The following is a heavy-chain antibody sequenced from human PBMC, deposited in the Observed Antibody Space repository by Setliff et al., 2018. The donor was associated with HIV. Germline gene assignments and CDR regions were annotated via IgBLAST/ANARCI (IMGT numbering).Heavy chain of an antibody. J-gene: IGHJ4*02. V-gene: IGHV3-30*18. CDR3: AKDLGGGWSLFDY. CDR1: GFTFSTYG. CDR2: ISDDGSNK. Sequence: GGSLRLSCAASGFTFSTYGMHWVRQAPGKGLEWVALISDDGSNKYYVDSVKGRFTISRDNSKNTLYLQMNSLRAEDTAVYYCAKDLGGGWSLFDYWGQGTLVTVSS. D-gene: IGHD6-19*01.